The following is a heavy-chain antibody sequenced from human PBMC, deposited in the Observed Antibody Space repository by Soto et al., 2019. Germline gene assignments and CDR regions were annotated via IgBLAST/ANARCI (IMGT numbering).Heavy chain of an antibody. J-gene: IGHJ6*02. CDR1: GGTFSSYA. CDR2: IIPIFGTA. Sequence: QVQLVQSGAEVKKPGSSVKVSCKASGGTFSSYAISWVRQAPGQGLEWMGGIIPIFGTANYAQKFQGRVTITADESTSTAYMELSSQRSEDTAVYYCARMVLLWFGEPKLGMDVWGQGTTVTVSS. CDR3: ARMVLLWFGEPKLGMDV. V-gene: IGHV1-69*01. D-gene: IGHD3-10*01.